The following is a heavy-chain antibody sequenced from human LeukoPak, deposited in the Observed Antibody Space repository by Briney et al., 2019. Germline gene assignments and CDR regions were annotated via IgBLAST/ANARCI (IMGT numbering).Heavy chain of an antibody. CDR1: GYTFTSYG. Sequence: ASVKVSCKASGYTFTSYGISWVRQAPGQGLEWMGWISAYNGNTNYAQKLQGRVTMTTDTSTSTAYTELRSLRSDETAVYYCARDSYYGSGSSTDFDSWGQGTLVTVSS. J-gene: IGHJ4*02. CDR2: ISAYNGNT. V-gene: IGHV1-18*01. D-gene: IGHD3-10*01. CDR3: ARDSYYGSGSSTDFDS.